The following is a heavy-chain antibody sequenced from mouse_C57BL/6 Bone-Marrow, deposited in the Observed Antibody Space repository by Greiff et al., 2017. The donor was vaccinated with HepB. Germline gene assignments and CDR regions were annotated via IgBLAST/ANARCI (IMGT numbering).Heavy chain of an antibody. CDR3: AREEGKWFAY. Sequence: EVQLQESGPGLVKPSQSLSLTCSVTGYSITSGYYWNWIRQFPGNKLEWMGYISYDGSNNYNPSLNNRISITRDTSKNQFFLKLNSVTTEDTATYYCAREEGKWFAYWGQGTLVTVSA. D-gene: IGHD2-1*01. J-gene: IGHJ3*01. V-gene: IGHV3-6*01. CDR1: GYSITSGYY. CDR2: ISYDGSN.